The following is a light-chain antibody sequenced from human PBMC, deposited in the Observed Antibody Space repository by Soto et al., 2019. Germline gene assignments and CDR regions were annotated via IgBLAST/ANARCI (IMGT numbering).Light chain of an antibody. CDR3: QSYDSSLSGSNV. V-gene: IGLV1-40*01. Sequence: QSVLTQLPSVSGAPGQRVTISCTGSSSNIGAGYDVHWYQQLPGTAPKLLIYGNSNRPSGVPDRFSGSKSGTSASLAITGLQAEDEADYYCQSYDSSLSGSNVFGGGTKLTVL. CDR1: SSNIGAGYD. CDR2: GNS. J-gene: IGLJ2*01.